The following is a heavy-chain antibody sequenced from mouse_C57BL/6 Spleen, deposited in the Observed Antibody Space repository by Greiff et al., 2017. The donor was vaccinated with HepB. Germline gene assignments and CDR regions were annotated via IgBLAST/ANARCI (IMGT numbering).Heavy chain of an antibody. V-gene: IGHV1-82*01. CDR1: GYAFSSSW. CDR3: ARKGVVADYYARDY. J-gene: IGHJ4*01. D-gene: IGHD1-1*01. Sequence: QVQLKQSGPELVKPGASVKISCKASGYAFSSSWMNWVKQRPGKGLEWIGRIYPGEGDTNYNGKFKGKATLTADKSSSTAYMQLSSLTSEDSAVYVCARKGVVADYYARDYWGQGTSVTVPS. CDR2: IYPGEGDT.